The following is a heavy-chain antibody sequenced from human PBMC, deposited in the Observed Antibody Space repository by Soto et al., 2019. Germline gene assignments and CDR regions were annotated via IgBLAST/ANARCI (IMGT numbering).Heavy chain of an antibody. J-gene: IGHJ4*02. D-gene: IGHD4-4*01. Sequence: SETLSLTCAVYGGSFSGYYWSWIRQPPGKGLEWIGEINHSGSTNYNPSLKSRVTISVDTSKNQFSLKLSSVTAAGTAVYYCARSVSGTVTSFDYWGQGTLVTVSS. CDR2: INHSGST. CDR1: GGSFSGYY. CDR3: ARSVSGTVTSFDY. V-gene: IGHV4-34*01.